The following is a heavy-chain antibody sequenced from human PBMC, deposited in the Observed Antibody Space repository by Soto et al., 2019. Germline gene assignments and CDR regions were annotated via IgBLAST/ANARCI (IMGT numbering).Heavy chain of an antibody. Sequence: SETLSLTCTVSGGSISSYYWSWIRQPAGKGLEWIGRIYTSGSTNYNPSLKSRVTMSVDTSKNQFSLKLSSVTAADTAVYYCARTPRSSGWYYFDYWGQGTLVTDSS. J-gene: IGHJ4*02. CDR3: ARTPRSSGWYYFDY. V-gene: IGHV4-4*07. CDR1: GGSISSYY. D-gene: IGHD6-19*01. CDR2: IYTSGST.